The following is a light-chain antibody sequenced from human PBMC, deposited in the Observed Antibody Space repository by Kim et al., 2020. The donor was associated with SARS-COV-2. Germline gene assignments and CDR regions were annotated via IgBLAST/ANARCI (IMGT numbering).Light chain of an antibody. V-gene: IGLV2-14*01. CDR3: GSYTSTSNYV. J-gene: IGLJ1*01. CDR2: EVT. Sequence: QSALTQPPSVSGSPGQSITISCTGTSSDVGRYNHVSWYQQHPGKAPKLMIYEVTNRPSGVPDRFSGSKSGNTASLTVSGLQAEDEADYYCGSYTSTSNYVFGAGTKVTVL. CDR1: SSDVGRYNH.